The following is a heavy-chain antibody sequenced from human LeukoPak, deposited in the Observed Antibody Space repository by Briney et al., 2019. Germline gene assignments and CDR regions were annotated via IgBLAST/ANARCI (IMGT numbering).Heavy chain of an antibody. CDR3: ARDPPDIVAPIDDY. V-gene: IGHV1-2*02. J-gene: IGHJ4*02. Sequence: ASVKVSCKASGYTFTGSYMHWVRQAPGQGLEWMGWINPNSGGTNYAQKFQGRVTMTRDTSISTAYMELSRLRSDDTAVYYCARDPPDIVAPIDDYWGQGTLVTVSS. CDR2: INPNSGGT. D-gene: IGHD5-12*01. CDR1: GYTFTGSY.